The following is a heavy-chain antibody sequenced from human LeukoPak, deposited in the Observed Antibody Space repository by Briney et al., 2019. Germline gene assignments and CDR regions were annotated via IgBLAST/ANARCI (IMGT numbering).Heavy chain of an antibody. V-gene: IGHV3-48*03. CDR1: GFTFSNYE. D-gene: IGHD6-19*01. Sequence: GGSLRLSCAASGFTFSNYEMNWVRQAPGKGLEWVSYISSSGSTIYYADSVQGRFTISRDNSKNTLYLQMNSLRAEDTAVYYCAKDLGGGSGCYDLWGRGTLVTVSS. CDR2: ISSSGSTI. CDR3: AKDLGGGSGCYDL. J-gene: IGHJ2*01.